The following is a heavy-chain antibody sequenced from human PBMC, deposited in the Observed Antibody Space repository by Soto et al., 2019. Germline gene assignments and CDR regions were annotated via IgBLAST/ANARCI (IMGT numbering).Heavy chain of an antibody. CDR2: ISYDGSNK. V-gene: IGHV3-30-3*01. CDR1: GFTFSSYA. D-gene: IGHD3-10*01. Sequence: GGSLRLSCAASGFTFSSYAMHWVRQAPGKGLEWVAVISYDGSNKYYADSVKGRFTISRDNSKNTLYLQMNSLRAEDTAVYYCASLIFGSGSAWYFDLWGRGTLVTVSS. CDR3: ASLIFGSGSAWYFDL. J-gene: IGHJ2*01.